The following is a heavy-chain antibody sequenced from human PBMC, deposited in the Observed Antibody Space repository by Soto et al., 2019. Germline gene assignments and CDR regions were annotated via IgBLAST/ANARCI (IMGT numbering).Heavy chain of an antibody. J-gene: IGHJ4*02. CDR2: ISYDGSNK. V-gene: IGHV3-30-3*01. D-gene: IGHD2-2*01. CDR3: AREYCSSRSCYYLDY. Sequence: QVQLVESGGGVVQPGRSLRLSCAASGFTFRSYAMHWVRQAPGKGLEWVAVISYDGSNKYYADSMKGRFTISRDNSKNTLYLQMNSLRTEDTAVYYCAREYCSSRSCYYLDYWGQGTLVTVSS. CDR1: GFTFRSYA.